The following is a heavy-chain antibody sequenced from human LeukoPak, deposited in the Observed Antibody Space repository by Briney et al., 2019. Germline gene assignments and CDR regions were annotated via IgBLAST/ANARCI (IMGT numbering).Heavy chain of an antibody. CDR3: ARDLISGAWTWDI. V-gene: IGHV1-46*01. CDR2: IHPSGGTT. Sequence: ASVKLSCKASGYTFTSYYLHWVRQGPGQGLEWMGTIHPSGGTTTYAQKFQGRVTMTRVTSTSTVYMELSSLRSDDTAVYYCARDLISGAWTWDIWGLGQMITVTS. D-gene: IGHD1-20*01. CDR1: GYTFTSYY. J-gene: IGHJ3*02.